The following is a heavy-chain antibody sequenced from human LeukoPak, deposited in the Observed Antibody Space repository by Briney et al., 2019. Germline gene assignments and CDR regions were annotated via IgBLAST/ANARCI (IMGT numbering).Heavy chain of an antibody. V-gene: IGHV1-8*01. CDR2: MNPNSGNT. J-gene: IGHJ4*02. Sequence: ASVKVSCKASGYTFTSYDINWVRQATGQGLEWMGWMNPNSGNTGYAQKFQGRVTITADESTSTAYMELSSLRSEDTAVYYCARGPHPSYYYDSSGYYLEGNYFDYWGQGTLVTVSS. CDR3: ARGPHPSYYYDSSGYYLEGNYFDY. D-gene: IGHD3-22*01. CDR1: GYTFTSYD.